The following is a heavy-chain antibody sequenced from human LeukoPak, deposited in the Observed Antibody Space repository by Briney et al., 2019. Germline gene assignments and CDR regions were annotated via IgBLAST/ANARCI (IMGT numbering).Heavy chain of an antibody. J-gene: IGHJ4*02. CDR1: GGTFSSYA. Sequence: ASVKVSCKASGGTFSSYAISWVRQAPGQGLEWMGRIIPILGIANYAQKFRGRVTITADKSTSTAYMELSSLRSEDTAVYYCATEEDYYDSSGYYPFDYWGQGTLVTVPS. D-gene: IGHD3-22*01. V-gene: IGHV1-69*04. CDR2: IIPILGIA. CDR3: ATEEDYYDSSGYYPFDY.